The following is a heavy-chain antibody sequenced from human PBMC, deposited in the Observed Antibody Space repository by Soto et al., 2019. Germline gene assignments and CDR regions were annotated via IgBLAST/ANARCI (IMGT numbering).Heavy chain of an antibody. V-gene: IGHV4-39*01. CDR2: IFYSGST. D-gene: IGHD3-9*01. J-gene: IGHJ2*01. CDR1: GGFISSSNYY. Sequence: XETLSLTCAVSGGFISSSNYYWGWLRQAPGKELEWIGIIFYSGSTYHSPSLKSRVTMSVDTSKTAFSLQMTYVTAADTAVYYCARHRLVSRYFDLWGRGTLVTVSS. CDR3: ARHRLVSRYFDL.